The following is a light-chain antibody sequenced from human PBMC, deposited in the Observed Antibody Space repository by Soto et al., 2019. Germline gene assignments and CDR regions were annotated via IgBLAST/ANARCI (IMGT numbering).Light chain of an antibody. V-gene: IGKV1-39*01. CDR3: QQSHSIPYT. CDR1: QTISSY. Sequence: DIQMTQSPSSLSASVGDRVTITCRASQTISSYLHWYQQKPGKAPKLLVYAASILESGGPARFSGSGSGTDFPLTISSLHPEDFATYYCQQSHSIPYTFGPGTKLEIK. J-gene: IGKJ2*01. CDR2: AAS.